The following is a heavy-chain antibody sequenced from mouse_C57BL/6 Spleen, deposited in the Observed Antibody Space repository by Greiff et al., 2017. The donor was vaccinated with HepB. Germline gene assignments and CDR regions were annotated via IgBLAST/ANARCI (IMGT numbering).Heavy chain of an antibody. Sequence: EVQLQQSGPELVKPGASVKMSCKASGYTFTDYNMHWVKQSHGKSLEWIGYINPNNGGTSYNQKFKGKATLTVNKSSSTAYMELRSLTSEDSAVYYCALTAITTGGFDYFDYWGQGTTLTVSS. D-gene: IGHD1-2*01. CDR2: INPNNGGT. CDR3: ALTAITTGGFDYFDY. J-gene: IGHJ2*01. V-gene: IGHV1-22*01. CDR1: GYTFTDYN.